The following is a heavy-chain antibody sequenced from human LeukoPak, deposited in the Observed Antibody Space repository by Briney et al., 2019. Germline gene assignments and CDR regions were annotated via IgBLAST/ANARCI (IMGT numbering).Heavy chain of an antibody. CDR2: ISSSGSTI. CDR3: ARAGGKRYFDWLYFDY. J-gene: IGHJ4*02. V-gene: IGHV3-48*03. CDR1: GLTFSSYE. Sequence: GGSLRLSCAASGLTFSSYEMNWVRQAPGKGLEWVSYISSSGSTIYYADSVKGRFTISRDNAKNSLYLQMNSLRAEDTAVYYCARAGGKRYFDWLYFDYWGQGTLVTVSS. D-gene: IGHD3-9*01.